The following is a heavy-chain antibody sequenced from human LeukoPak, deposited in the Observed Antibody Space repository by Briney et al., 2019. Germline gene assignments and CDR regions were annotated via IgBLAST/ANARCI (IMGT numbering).Heavy chain of an antibody. V-gene: IGHV4-34*01. CDR2: INHSGST. CDR1: GESFSGYY. J-gene: IGHJ5*02. D-gene: IGHD4-17*01. CDR3: ARHVSVGAVTTLMWGWFDP. Sequence: PSETLSLTCAVYGESFSGYYWSWIRQPPGKGLEWIGEINHSGSTNYNPSLKSRVTISVYASKDQCSLKLCCVTSADTAVYYCARHVSVGAVTTLMWGWFDPWGQGTLVTVSS.